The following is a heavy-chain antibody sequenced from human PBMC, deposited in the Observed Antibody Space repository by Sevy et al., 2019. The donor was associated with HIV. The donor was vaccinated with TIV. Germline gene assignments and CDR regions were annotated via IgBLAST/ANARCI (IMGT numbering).Heavy chain of an antibody. J-gene: IGHJ3*02. CDR2: ISSSSSYI. Sequence: GGSLRLSCAASGFTFSSYSMNWVRQAPGKGLEWVSSISSSSSYIYYADSVKGRFTISRDNAKNSLYLQMNSLRAEDTAVYYCARDGKIDAFDIWGQGTMVTASS. CDR1: GFTFSSYS. CDR3: ARDGKIDAFDI. V-gene: IGHV3-21*01. D-gene: IGHD1-26*01.